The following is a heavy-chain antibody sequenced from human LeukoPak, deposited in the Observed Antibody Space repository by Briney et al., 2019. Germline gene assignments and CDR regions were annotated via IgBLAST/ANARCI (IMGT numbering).Heavy chain of an antibody. V-gene: IGHV1-3*01. CDR3: ARDVGGVTYYFDY. Sequence: GASVKVSCKASGYTFTGYYMHWVRQAPGQRLEWMGWINAGNGSTKYSQKFQGRVTITRDTSASTAYMELSSLRSEDTAVYYCARDVGGVTYYFDYWGQGTLVTVSS. CDR1: GYTFTGYY. J-gene: IGHJ4*02. CDR2: INAGNGST. D-gene: IGHD3-16*01.